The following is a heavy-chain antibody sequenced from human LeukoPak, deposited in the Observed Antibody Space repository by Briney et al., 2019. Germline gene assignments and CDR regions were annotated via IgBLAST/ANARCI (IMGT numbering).Heavy chain of an antibody. Sequence: GGSLRLSCAASGFFFSSYAMSWVRHAPGEGLEWVSAISGSGGSTYYADYVKSGFTIFSDNSKNTLYMQMYSLRAEDTAVYYCAKVRATAMEKPTDYWGQGTLVTVSS. CDR2: ISGSGGST. CDR1: GFFFSSYA. J-gene: IGHJ4*02. V-gene: IGHV3-23*01. D-gene: IGHD5-18*01. CDR3: AKVRATAMEKPTDY.